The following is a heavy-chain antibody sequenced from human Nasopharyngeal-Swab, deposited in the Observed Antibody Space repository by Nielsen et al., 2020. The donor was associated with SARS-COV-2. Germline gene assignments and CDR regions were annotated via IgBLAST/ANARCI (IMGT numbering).Heavy chain of an antibody. D-gene: IGHD3-22*01. J-gene: IGHJ4*02. CDR1: GYTLTELS. V-gene: IGHV1-24*01. CDR3: ATVYYDSSGRAYFDY. CDR2: FDPEDGET. Sequence: ASVKVSCKVSGYTLTELSMHWVRQAPGKGLEWMGGFDPEDGETIYAQKFQGRVTMTGDTSTDTAYMELSSLRSEDTAVYYCATVYYDSSGRAYFDYWGQGTLVTVSS.